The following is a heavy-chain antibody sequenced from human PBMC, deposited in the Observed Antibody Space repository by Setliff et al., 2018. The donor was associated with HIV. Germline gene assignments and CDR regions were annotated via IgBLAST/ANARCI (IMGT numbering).Heavy chain of an antibody. J-gene: IGHJ4*02. CDR1: GFTLDDYT. D-gene: IGHD3-22*01. V-gene: IGHV3-43*01. Sequence: PGGSLRLSCAASGFTLDDYTMQWVRQAPGKGLEWVSLISWDGGTTKYADSVKGRFTISRDNSKNSLYLQSNSLRTEDTAFYYCARSTYYYDSSGYKAYYFDYWGQGTLVTVSS. CDR3: ARSTYYYDSSGYKAYYFDY. CDR2: ISWDGGTT.